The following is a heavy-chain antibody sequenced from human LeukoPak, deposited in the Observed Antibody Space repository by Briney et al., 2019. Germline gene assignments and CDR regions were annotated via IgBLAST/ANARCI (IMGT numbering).Heavy chain of an antibody. D-gene: IGHD3-22*01. V-gene: IGHV5-51*01. CDR3: ARTADDSSGYYWSSTEYYFDY. J-gene: IGHJ4*02. Sequence: GESLKISCKGSGYSFTSYWIGWVRQMPGKGLEWMGIIYPGDSDTRYSPSFQGQVTISADKSISPAYLQWSSLKAPDTAMYYCARTADDSSGYYWSSTEYYFDYWGQGTLVTVSS. CDR2: IYPGDSDT. CDR1: GYSFTSYW.